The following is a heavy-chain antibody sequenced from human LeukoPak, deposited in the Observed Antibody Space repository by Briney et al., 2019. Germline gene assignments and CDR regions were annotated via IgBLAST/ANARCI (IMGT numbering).Heavy chain of an antibody. V-gene: IGHV3-23*01. CDR1: GFTFSSYA. D-gene: IGHD2-21*01. CDR2: ISGSGGST. Sequence: GGSLRVSCAASGFTFSSYAMSWVRQAPGKGLEWVSGISGSGGSTYYADSGKGRFTISRDNSKNTLYLQMNSLRAEDTAVYYCAKDFEAYCGGDCYLDYWGQGTLVTVSS. J-gene: IGHJ4*02. CDR3: AKDFEAYCGGDCYLDY.